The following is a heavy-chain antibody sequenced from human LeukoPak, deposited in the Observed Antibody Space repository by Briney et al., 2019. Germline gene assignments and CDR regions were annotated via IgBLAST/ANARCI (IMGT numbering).Heavy chain of an antibody. CDR2: ISYDGSNK. V-gene: IGHV3-30-3*01. Sequence: GGSLRLSRAASGFTFSSYAMHWVRQAPGKGLEWVAVISYDGSNKYYADSVKGRFTISRDNSKNTLYLQVNSLRAEDTAVYYCARGATSVLLWYWGQGTLVTVSS. J-gene: IGHJ4*02. CDR1: GFTFSSYA. D-gene: IGHD2/OR15-2a*01. CDR3: ARGATSVLLWY.